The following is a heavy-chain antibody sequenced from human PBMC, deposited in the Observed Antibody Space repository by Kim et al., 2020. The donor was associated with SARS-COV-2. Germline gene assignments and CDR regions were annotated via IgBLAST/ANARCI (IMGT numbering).Heavy chain of an antibody. D-gene: IGHD1-26*01. CDR3: APVAGEQTRRGWFDP. V-gene: IGHV3-23*01. CDR1: GFTFSSYA. CDR2: ISGSGGST. J-gene: IGHJ5*02. Sequence: GGSLRLSCAASGFTFSSYAMSWVRQAPGKGLEWVSAISGSGGSTYYADSVKGRFTISRDNSKNTLYLQMNSLRAEDTAVYYCAPVAGEQTRRGWFDPWGQGTLVTVSS.